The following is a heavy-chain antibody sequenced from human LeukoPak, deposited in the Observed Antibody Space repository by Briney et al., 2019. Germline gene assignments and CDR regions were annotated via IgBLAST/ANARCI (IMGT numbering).Heavy chain of an antibody. V-gene: IGHV1-8*02. CDR2: MNPNSGNT. J-gene: IGHJ5*02. CDR3: ARDQYYDYVWGSYELDP. Sequence: ASVKVSCKASGYTFTSYGIGWVRHAPGQGVEWMGWMNPNSGNTGYAQKFQGRVTMTRNTSIRTAYMELSSLRSEDTAVYYCARDQYYDYVWGSYELDPWGQGTLVTVSS. D-gene: IGHD3-16*01. CDR1: GYTFTSYG.